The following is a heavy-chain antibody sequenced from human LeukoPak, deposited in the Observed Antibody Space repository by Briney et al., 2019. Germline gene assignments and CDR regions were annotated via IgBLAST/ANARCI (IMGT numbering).Heavy chain of an antibody. D-gene: IGHD2-15*01. CDR3: ARDQGHCSGGSCGQLGFDP. Sequence: RASVKVSCKASGGTFSSYAISWVRQAPGQGLEWMGGIIPIFGTANYAQKFQGRVTITTDESTSTAYMELSSLTSEDTAVYYCARDQGHCSGGSCGQLGFDPWGQGTLVTVSS. J-gene: IGHJ5*02. V-gene: IGHV1-69*05. CDR2: IIPIFGTA. CDR1: GGTFSSYA.